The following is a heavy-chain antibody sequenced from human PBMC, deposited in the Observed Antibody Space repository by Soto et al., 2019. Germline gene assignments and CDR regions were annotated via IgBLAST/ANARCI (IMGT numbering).Heavy chain of an antibody. J-gene: IGHJ4*02. CDR3: SRDPRLVDY. D-gene: IGHD1-26*01. Sequence: PGGALRLSCVASGFTFSDYYMTWIRQAPGKGPEWISYINGGGDVIAYADSVKGRFTISRDNARRSVYLQMNSLTVDDTAVYYCSRDPRLVDYWGQGTRVTVS. CDR2: INGGGDVI. V-gene: IGHV3-11*01. CDR1: GFTFSDYY.